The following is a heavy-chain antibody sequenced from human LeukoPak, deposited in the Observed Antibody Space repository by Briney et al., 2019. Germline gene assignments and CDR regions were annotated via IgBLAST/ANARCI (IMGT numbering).Heavy chain of an antibody. CDR1: AGSISSSSYY. CDR3: ARSYYDFWSGYHYAFDI. V-gene: IGHV4-39*01. D-gene: IGHD3-3*01. J-gene: IGHJ3*02. Sequence: KPSETLSLICTVSAGSISSSSYYWGWIRQPPGKGLEWIGSIYYSGSTFYNPSLKSRVTISVDTSKNQFSLKLSSVTAADTAVYYCARSYYDFWSGYHYAFDIWGQGTMVTVSS. CDR2: IYYSGST.